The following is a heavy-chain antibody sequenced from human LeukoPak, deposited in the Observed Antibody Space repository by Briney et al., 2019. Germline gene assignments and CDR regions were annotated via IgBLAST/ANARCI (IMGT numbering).Heavy chain of an antibody. CDR2: IYYTGTT. CDR1: GGSITSYY. CDR3: ARGGWQLLG. J-gene: IGHJ4*02. Sequence: SETLSLTCTVSGGSITSYYWSWIRQPPGKGLEWIGYIYYTGTTNYNPSLKGRVTISLDTSKNQFSLKLSSVTAADTAVYYCARGGWQLLGWGQGTLVTVSS. D-gene: IGHD1-26*01. V-gene: IGHV4-59*01.